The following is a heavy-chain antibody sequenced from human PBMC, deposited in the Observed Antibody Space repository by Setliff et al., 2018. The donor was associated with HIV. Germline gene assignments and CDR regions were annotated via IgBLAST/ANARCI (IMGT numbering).Heavy chain of an antibody. J-gene: IGHJ5*02. CDR1: GYTFTGYH. CDR2: INPNSGDT. V-gene: IGHV1-2*02. CDR3: ARDLVVVAPYYCFDP. Sequence: ASVKVSCKASGYTFTGYHIHWVRQAPGQGLEWMGWINPNSGDTNYAQKFQGRVTMTRDTSTNTAYMELNSLTSDDTAVYYCARDLVVVAPYYCFDPWGQGTLVTVSS. D-gene: IGHD2-15*01.